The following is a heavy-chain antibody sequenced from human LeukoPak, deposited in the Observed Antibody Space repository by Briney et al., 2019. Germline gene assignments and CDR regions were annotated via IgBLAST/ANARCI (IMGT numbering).Heavy chain of an antibody. J-gene: IGHJ4*02. CDR1: GFTFSNNF. Sequence: GGSLRLSCAASGFTFSNNFMTWVRQAPGKGLERVSGMSGDGAIIHYADSVKGRFAISRDNSKNTLYLQMNNLRAEDTAIYYCAKEGFDSWGQGTLVTVSS. CDR3: AKEGFDS. CDR2: MSGDGAII. V-gene: IGHV3-23*01.